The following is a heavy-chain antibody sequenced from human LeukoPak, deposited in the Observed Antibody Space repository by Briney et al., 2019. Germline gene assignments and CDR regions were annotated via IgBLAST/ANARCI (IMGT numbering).Heavy chain of an antibody. V-gene: IGHV4-39*01. Sequence: SETLSLTCTVSGASISSRSYYWGWIRQPPGKGLEWIGSFYYSGSTYYNPSLKSRATISVDTSKNQFSLKLTSVTAADTAVYYCASRDDYSDPFDPWGQGTLVTVSP. D-gene: IGHD4-17*01. CDR1: GASISSRSYY. J-gene: IGHJ5*02. CDR3: ASRDDYSDPFDP. CDR2: FYYSGST.